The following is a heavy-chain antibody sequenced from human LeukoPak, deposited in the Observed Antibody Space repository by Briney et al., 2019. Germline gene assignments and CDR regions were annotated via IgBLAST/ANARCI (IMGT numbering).Heavy chain of an antibody. CDR1: GFTFSSYS. V-gene: IGHV3-21*01. CDR3: ARDQYDFWSGYYTALEFDY. CDR2: ISSRSSYI. D-gene: IGHD3-3*01. Sequence: GGSLRLSCAASGFTFSSYSMNWVRQAPGKGLEWVSSISSRSSYIYYADSVKGRFTISRDNAKNSLYLQMNSLRAEDTAVYYCARDQYDFWSGYYTALEFDYWGQGTLVTVSS. J-gene: IGHJ4*02.